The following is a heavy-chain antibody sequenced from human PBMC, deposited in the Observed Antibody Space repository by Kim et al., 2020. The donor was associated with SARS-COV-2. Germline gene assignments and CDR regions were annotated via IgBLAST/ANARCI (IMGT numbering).Heavy chain of an antibody. CDR1: GYSFTSYW. D-gene: IGHD3-10*01. CDR3: ARHRGYYYYYMDV. CDR2: IYPGESDT. V-gene: IGHV5-51*01. Sequence: GESLKISCKGSGYSFTSYWIGWVRQMPGKGLEWMGIIYPGESDTRYSPSFQGQVTISADKSISTAYLQWSSLKASDTAMYYCARHRGYYYYYMDVWGKGTTVTVSS. J-gene: IGHJ6*03.